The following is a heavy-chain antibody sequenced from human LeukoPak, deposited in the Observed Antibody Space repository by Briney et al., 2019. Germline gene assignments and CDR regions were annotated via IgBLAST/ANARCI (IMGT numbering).Heavy chain of an antibody. V-gene: IGHV3-23*01. J-gene: IGHJ4*02. CDR3: ANFWSGYYRGYFDY. CDR2: ISGSGSST. Sequence: GGSLRLSRAASGFTFSSYWMSWVRQAPGKGLEWLSSISGSGSSTYYADSVKGRFTISRDNSKNTLYLQMNSLRAEDTAVYYCANFWSGYYRGYFDYWGQGTLVTVSS. CDR1: GFTFSSYW. D-gene: IGHD3-3*01.